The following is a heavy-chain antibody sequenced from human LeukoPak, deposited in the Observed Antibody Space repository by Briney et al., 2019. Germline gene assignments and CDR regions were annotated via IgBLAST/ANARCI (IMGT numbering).Heavy chain of an antibody. V-gene: IGHV3-7*01. Sequence: GGSLRLSCAASGFTFSSYWMSWVRQAPGKGLEWVANIKQDESEKYYVDSVKGRFTISRDNAKNSLYLQMNSLRAEDTAVYYCASETYCGGDCYSGGFDYWGQGTLVTVSS. CDR2: IKQDESEK. J-gene: IGHJ4*02. CDR1: GFTFSSYW. D-gene: IGHD2-21*02. CDR3: ASETYCGGDCYSGGFDY.